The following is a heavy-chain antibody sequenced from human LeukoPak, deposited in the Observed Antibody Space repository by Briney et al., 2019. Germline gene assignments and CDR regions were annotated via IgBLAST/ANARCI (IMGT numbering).Heavy chain of an antibody. CDR1: GFTFRSYG. Sequence: PGGSLRLSCAVSGFTFRSYGMHWVRQAPGKGLEWVAVISYDGSDKYYADSVKGRFTISRDNSKNTLYLQMNSLRTEDTAVYYCAKGPRYTSGWFPPPDYWGQGTLVTVSS. D-gene: IGHD6-19*01. J-gene: IGHJ4*02. V-gene: IGHV3-30*18. CDR2: ISYDGSDK. CDR3: AKGPRYTSGWFPPPDY.